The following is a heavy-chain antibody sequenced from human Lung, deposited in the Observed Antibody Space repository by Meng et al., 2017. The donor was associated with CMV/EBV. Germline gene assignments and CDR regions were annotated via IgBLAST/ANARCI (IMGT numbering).Heavy chain of an antibody. D-gene: IGHD3-3*01. J-gene: IGHJ4*02. V-gene: IGHV1-18*01. Sequence: YTFDDYGITWVRQAPGQGLEWMGWISPYNHNTNYAQNLQGRVTMTADTSTSTAYMDLRSLRSDDTAVYYCARGSPVDDYWSGYYSDNWGQGTLVTFSS. CDR1: YTFDDYG. CDR2: ISPYNHNT. CDR3: ARGSPVDDYWSGYYSDN.